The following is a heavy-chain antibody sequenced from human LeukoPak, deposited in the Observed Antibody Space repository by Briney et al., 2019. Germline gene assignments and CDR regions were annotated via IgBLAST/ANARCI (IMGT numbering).Heavy chain of an antibody. V-gene: IGHV4-4*07. D-gene: IGHD2-21*02. CDR2: IDANGNT. Sequence: SETLSLTCTVSGVSISPYYWTWIRQPAGKGLEWIGRIDANGNTNYNPSLESRVTISVDTSKNQFSLRLTSVTAADTAVYFCAKERSGDSDYWGQGTLVTVSS. CDR3: AKERSGDSDY. J-gene: IGHJ4*02. CDR1: GVSISPYY.